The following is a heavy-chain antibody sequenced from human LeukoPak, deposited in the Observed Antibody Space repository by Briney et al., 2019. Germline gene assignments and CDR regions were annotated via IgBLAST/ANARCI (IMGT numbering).Heavy chain of an antibody. CDR3: ARDVVTPPIYYYYYMDV. J-gene: IGHJ6*03. CDR1: GGSIRSDIYY. D-gene: IGHD4-23*01. Sequence: PSETLSLTSTDPGGSIRSDIYYWSWIRQPAGKGLEWHVRIYTSVSTNYNPSLKSRVTSSVDTSKNQFSLKLSSVTAADTAVYYCARDVVTPPIYYYYYMDVWGKGTTVTVSS. CDR2: IYTSVST. V-gene: IGHV4-61*02.